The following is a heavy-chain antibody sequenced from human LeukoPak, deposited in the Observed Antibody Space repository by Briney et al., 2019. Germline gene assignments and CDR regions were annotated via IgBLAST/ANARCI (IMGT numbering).Heavy chain of an antibody. J-gene: IGHJ6*02. Sequence: GGSLRLSCAASGFTGSSNYMSWVRQAPGKGLEWVSIISGGGNTYYADSVKDRFTISRDNSKSTLYLQMKSLRDEDTAVYYCGSRDKGYYYGLDVWGQGTTVTVSS. CDR3: GSRDKGYYYGLDV. CDR1: GFTGSSNY. V-gene: IGHV3-66*01. CDR2: ISGGGNT. D-gene: IGHD5-24*01.